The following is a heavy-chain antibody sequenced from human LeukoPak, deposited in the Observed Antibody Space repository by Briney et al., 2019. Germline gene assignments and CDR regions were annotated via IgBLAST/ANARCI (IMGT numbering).Heavy chain of an antibody. D-gene: IGHD3-10*01. V-gene: IGHV3-23*01. Sequence: PGGSLRLSCAASGFTFSNYAMSWVRQAPGRGLEWVSVISPSGSAYNADPVKGRFTISRDNSKDTVCLQMDSLRAEDTATYYCAKSRSAMVRGVIEYWGQGTLVTVSS. CDR2: ISPSGSA. CDR1: GFTFSNYA. J-gene: IGHJ4*02. CDR3: AKSRSAMVRGVIEY.